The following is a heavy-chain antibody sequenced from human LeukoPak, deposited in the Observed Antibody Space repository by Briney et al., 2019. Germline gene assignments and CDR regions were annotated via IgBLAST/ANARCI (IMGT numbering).Heavy chain of an antibody. CDR3: AREKTRLAAGDAFDI. CDR1: GYTFSTYG. D-gene: IGHD6-13*01. CDR2: MSTYNGNT. J-gene: IGHJ3*02. Sequence: GASVKVSCKPSGYTFSTYGISWVRQAPGQGLEWMGWMSTYNGNTYYALKLQGRVTMTTDTSTSTAYMELRNLRSDDTAVHYCAREKTRLAAGDAFDIWGQGTMVTVSS. V-gene: IGHV1-18*01.